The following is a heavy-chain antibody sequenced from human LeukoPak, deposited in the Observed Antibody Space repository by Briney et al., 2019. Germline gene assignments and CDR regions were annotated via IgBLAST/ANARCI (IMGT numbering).Heavy chain of an antibody. V-gene: IGHV3-64D*06. CDR3: VKMVIYYYGSGSYSDY. Sequence: PGGSLTLSCAVSGFTFSIYSAHWARHAPGKGLEYVSAISGNGGSTYYADSVKGRFTISRDNSKNTLYLQMSSLRAEDTAVYYCVKMVIYYYGSGSYSDYWGQGTLVTVSS. J-gene: IGHJ4*02. D-gene: IGHD3-10*01. CDR1: GFTFSIYS. CDR2: ISGNGGST.